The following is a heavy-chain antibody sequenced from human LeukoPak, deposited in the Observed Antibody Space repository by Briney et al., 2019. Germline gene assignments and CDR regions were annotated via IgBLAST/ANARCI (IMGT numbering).Heavy chain of an antibody. CDR3: PRRSDYYDSSGPTNY. CDR1: GGTFSSYA. CDR2: INPNSGGT. Sequence: ASVKVSCKASGGTFSSYAISWARQAPGQGLEWMGWINPNSGGTNYAQKFQGRVTMTRDMSISTAYMELSRLRSDDTAVYYCPRRSDYYDSSGPTNYWGQGTLVTVPS. V-gene: IGHV1-2*02. J-gene: IGHJ4*02. D-gene: IGHD3-22*01.